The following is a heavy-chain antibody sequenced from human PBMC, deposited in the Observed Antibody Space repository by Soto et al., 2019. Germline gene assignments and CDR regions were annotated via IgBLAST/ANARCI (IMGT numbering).Heavy chain of an antibody. V-gene: IGHV4-30-4*01. CDR3: ARDYDPYYYYSGTYYPERGSFDY. CDR1: GGSISSGDYY. D-gene: IGHD3-10*01. Sequence: SETLSLTCAVSGGSISSGDYYWSWIRQPPGKGLEWIGHIYYTGSTSYKSSLKSRISISVDKSKNEFSLNLSSVTAADTAVYYCARDYDPYYYYSGTYYPERGSFDYWGQGALVTVSS. J-gene: IGHJ4*02. CDR2: IYYTGST.